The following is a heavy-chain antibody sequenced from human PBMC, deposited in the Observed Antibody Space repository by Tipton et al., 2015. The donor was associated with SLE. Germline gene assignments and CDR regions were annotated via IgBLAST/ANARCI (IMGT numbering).Heavy chain of an antibody. V-gene: IGHV3-48*02. J-gene: IGHJ4*02. CDR2: ITNVGSTI. CDR1: GLNFNVYS. Sequence: SLRLSCVASGLNFNVYSMNWVRQAPGKGLEWVTYITNVGSTIHYADSVQGRFTVSRDNARNSLYLQMNSLRDEDTAVYYCARGSPEIDYWGQGTLVTVSS. D-gene: IGHD1-14*01. CDR3: ARGSPEIDY.